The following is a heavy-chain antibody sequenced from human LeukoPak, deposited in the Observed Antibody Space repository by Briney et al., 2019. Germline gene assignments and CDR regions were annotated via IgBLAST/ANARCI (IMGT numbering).Heavy chain of an antibody. CDR1: GGSISNSSYY. V-gene: IGHV4-39*07. J-gene: IGHJ4*02. CDR2: IYHSGST. D-gene: IGHD2-2*01. CDR3: AREHFKRSLDIVVVPAAKFDY. Sequence: SETLSLTCTVSGGSISNSSYYWGWIRQPPGKGLEWIGYIYHSGSTYYNPSLKSRVTISVDRSKDQFSLKLSSVTAADTAVYYCAREHFKRSLDIVVVPAAKFDYWGQGTLVTVSS.